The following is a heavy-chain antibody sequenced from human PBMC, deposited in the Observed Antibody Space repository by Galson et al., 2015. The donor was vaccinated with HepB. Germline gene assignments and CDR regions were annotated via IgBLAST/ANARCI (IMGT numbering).Heavy chain of an antibody. CDR1: GFNFSDFW. J-gene: IGHJ4*02. CDR2: ISPDGRP. V-gene: IGHV3-74*01. Sequence: SLRLSCAAAGFNFSDFWMHWVRQVPTKGLVWVARISPDGRPGYAASVKGRFTLSRDNGKSTLDLQLTSLREDDAGMYYRARDIIGVVKAAPPSLDLWGQGTQVTAS. CDR3: ARDIIGVVKAAPPSLDL. D-gene: IGHD3-10*01.